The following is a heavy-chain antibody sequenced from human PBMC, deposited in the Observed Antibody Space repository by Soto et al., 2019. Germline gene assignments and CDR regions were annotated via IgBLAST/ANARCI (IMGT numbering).Heavy chain of an antibody. D-gene: IGHD3-9*01. CDR2: IIPIFGTA. CDR1: GGTFSSYA. V-gene: IGHV1-69*13. Sequence: ASVKVSCKASGGTFSSYAISWVRQAPGQGLEWMGGIIPIFGTANYAQKFQGRVTITADESTSTAYMELSSLRSEDTAVYYCAIDILTGYSAYYYGMDVWGQGTTVTSP. CDR3: AIDILTGYSAYYYGMDV. J-gene: IGHJ6*02.